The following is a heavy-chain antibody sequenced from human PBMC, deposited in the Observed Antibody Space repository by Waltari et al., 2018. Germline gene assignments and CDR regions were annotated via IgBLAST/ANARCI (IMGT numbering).Heavy chain of an antibody. CDR2: ISYDGSNK. Sequence: QVQLVGSGGGVVQPGRSLRLASAASGCTFSIYDMPWVRERPGKGLEWVSVISYDGSNKYYADSVKGRFTISRDNSKNTLYLQMNSLRAEDTAVYYCARDVTGDGFNQGPDYWGQGTLVTVSS. CDR1: GCTFSIYD. CDR3: ARDVTGDGFNQGPDY. D-gene: IGHD2-21*02. J-gene: IGHJ4*02. V-gene: IGHV3-30*01.